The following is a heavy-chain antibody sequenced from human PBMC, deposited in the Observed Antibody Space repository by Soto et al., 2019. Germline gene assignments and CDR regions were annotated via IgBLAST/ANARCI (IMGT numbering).Heavy chain of an antibody. CDR2: INPRSGGT. J-gene: IGHJ5*02. Sequence: QVQVVQSGAEVKKPGSSVKVSCKTSGYTFTGYNVNRVRQATGQRLEWLGWINPRSGGTNYAQKFHGRVTMTRDTSISTAYMELNSLTSDETAVYYCVRGDRFDPWGQGTLVAVSS. V-gene: IGHV1-2*02. D-gene: IGHD3-16*01. CDR1: GYTFTGYN. CDR3: VRGDRFDP.